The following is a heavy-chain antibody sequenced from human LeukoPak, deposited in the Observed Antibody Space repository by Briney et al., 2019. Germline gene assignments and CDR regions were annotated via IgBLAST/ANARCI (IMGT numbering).Heavy chain of an antibody. CDR2: INHSGST. D-gene: IGHD2-2*02. CDR3: ARLRRYCSSTSCYTLDY. Sequence: SETLSLTCSVYGGSFSGYYWSWIRQPPGKGLEWIGEINHSGSTNYNPSLKSRVTISVDTSKNQFSLKLSSVTAADTAVYYCARLRRYCSSTSCYTLDYWGQGTLVTVSS. V-gene: IGHV4-34*01. J-gene: IGHJ4*02. CDR1: GGSFSGYY.